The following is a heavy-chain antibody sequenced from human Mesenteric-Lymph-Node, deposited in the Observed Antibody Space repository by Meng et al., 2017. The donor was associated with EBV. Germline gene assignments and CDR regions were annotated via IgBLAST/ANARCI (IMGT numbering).Heavy chain of an antibody. CDR1: GGSLSSNDYY. V-gene: IGHV4-39*06. D-gene: IGHD3-22*01. J-gene: IGHJ5*02. Sequence: RLQLQESGPGLVKPSETLSLTCTVSGGSLSSNDYYWGWIRQPPGKGLDWIGYFYYTGSTYYNPSLKSRVTISVDTSKNQFSLKLSSVTAADTAVYFCARSISSGYSSWFDPWGQGTLVTVSS. CDR2: FYYTGST. CDR3: ARSISSGYSSWFDP.